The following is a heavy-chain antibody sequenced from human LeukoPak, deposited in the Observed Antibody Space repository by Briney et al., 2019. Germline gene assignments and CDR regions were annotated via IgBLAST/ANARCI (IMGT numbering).Heavy chain of an antibody. CDR1: GXXXSXXSXX. V-gene: IGHV6-1*01. J-gene: IGHJ4*02. CDR2: TYYRSKWYN. D-gene: IGHD6-13*01. Sequence: SQTLSLTCAIXGXXXSXXSXXXXXXRXSXSRGXEWLGRTYYRSKWYNDYAVSVKSRITINPDTSKNQFSLQLNSVTPEDTAVYYCARDQEAAGTFDYWGQGTLVTVSS. CDR3: ARDQEAAGTFDY.